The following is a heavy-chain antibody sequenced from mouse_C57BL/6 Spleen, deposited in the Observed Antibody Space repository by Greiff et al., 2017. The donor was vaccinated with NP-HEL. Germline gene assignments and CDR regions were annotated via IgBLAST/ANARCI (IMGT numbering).Heavy chain of an antibody. V-gene: IGHV5-17*01. J-gene: IGHJ4*01. CDR2: ISSGSSTI. CDR1: GFTFSDYG. D-gene: IGHD2-3*01. CDR3: ARAGYYVNYAMDY. Sequence: EVKLVESGGGLVKPGGSLKLSCAASGFTFSDYGMHWVRQAPEKGLEWVAYISSGSSTIYYADTVKGRFTISRDNAKNTLFLQMTSLRSEDTAMYYCARAGYYVNYAMDYWGQGTSVTVSS.